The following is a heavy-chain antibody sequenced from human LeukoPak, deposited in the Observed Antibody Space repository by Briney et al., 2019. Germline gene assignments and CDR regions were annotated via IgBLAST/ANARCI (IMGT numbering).Heavy chain of an antibody. CDR1: GYTFTGYY. CDR3: ARDPNPPYDFWSGYPTNYFDY. Sequence: GASVKVSCKASGYTFTGYYMHWVRQAPGQGLEWMGWINPNSGDTNYAQKFQGRVTMTRDTSISTAYMELSRLRSDDTAVYYCARDPNPPYDFWSGYPTNYFDYWGQGTLVTVSS. D-gene: IGHD3-3*01. V-gene: IGHV1-2*02. CDR2: INPNSGDT. J-gene: IGHJ4*02.